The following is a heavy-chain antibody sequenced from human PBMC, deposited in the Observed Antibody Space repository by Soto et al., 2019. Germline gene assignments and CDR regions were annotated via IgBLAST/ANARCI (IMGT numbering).Heavy chain of an antibody. D-gene: IGHD3-22*01. Sequence: GGSLRLSCAASGFTFSRYAMSWVRQGPGKGLEWVSAMRGSGGSTYDADSVKGRFTISRDNSKNTLYLQMNSLRAEDTAVYYCAKTLYYYDSSGYQWGQGTLVTVSS. J-gene: IGHJ4*02. V-gene: IGHV3-23*01. CDR1: GFTFSRYA. CDR2: MRGSGGST. CDR3: AKTLYYYDSSGYQ.